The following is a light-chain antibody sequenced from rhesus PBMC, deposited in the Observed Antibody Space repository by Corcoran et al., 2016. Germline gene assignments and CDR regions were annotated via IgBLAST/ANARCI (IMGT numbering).Light chain of an antibody. Sequence: QSDLTQPPSVSKSHGHSFTISSTGTTSDIGGYNDVSWYQQHPGTAPRLLIYDVNKRPYGVYDQFSVSKSGNPDSLNISGLQASDDEDYYCCSYKSGDILVFGSGTRLTL. CDR3: CSYKSGDILV. CDR2: DVN. J-gene: IGLJ6*01. V-gene: IGLV2S9*01. CDR1: TSDIGGYND.